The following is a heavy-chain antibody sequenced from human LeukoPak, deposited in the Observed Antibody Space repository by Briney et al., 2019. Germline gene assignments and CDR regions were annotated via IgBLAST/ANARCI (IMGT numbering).Heavy chain of an antibody. CDR3: ARRSQEYSYGRHAIDY. V-gene: IGHV5-51*01. Sequence: GESLKISCKGSGYSFISYWIGWVRQMPGKGLEWMGIIYPGDSDTRYSPSFQGQVTISADKSISTAYLQWSSLKASDTAMYYCARRSQEYSYGRHAIDYWGQGTLVTVSS. D-gene: IGHD5-18*01. CDR1: GYSFISYW. J-gene: IGHJ4*02. CDR2: IYPGDSDT.